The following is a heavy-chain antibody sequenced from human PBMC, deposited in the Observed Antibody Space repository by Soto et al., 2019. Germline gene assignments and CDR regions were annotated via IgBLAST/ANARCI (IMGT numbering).Heavy chain of an antibody. V-gene: IGHV3-9*01. CDR1: GFTFDDYA. D-gene: IGHD4-4*01. CDR3: AKDYSTHYYYYYYMDV. J-gene: IGHJ6*03. CDR2: ISWNSGSI. Sequence: GGSLRLSCAASGFTFDDYAMHWVRQAPGKGLEWVSGISWNSGSIGYADSVKGRFTISRDNVKNSLYLQMNSLRAEDTALYYCAKDYSTHYYYYYYMDVWGKGTTVTVSS.